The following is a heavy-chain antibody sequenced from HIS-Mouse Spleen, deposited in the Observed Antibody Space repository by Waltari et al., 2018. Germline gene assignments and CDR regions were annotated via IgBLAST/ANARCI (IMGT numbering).Heavy chain of an antibody. Sequence: HVQLVESGGGVVQPGRSLRLSCAASGFTFSSYGMHWVRQSPGKGVEVVSVIWYDGSTKYYADSVKGRFTISRDNSKNTLYLQMNSLRAEDTAVYYCAKGGLMVYAIGDYWGQGTLVTVSS. CDR3: AKGGLMVYAIGDY. V-gene: IGHV3-33*06. CDR1: GFTFSSYG. J-gene: IGHJ4*02. CDR2: IWYDGSTK. D-gene: IGHD2-8*01.